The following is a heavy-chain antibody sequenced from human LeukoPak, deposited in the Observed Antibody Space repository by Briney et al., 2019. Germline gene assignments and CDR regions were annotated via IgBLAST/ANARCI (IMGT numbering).Heavy chain of an antibody. CDR2: IYHSGST. CDR1: GGYISSYY. V-gene: IGHV4-59*01. D-gene: IGHD4-23*01. Sequence: SETLSLTCTVSGGYISSYYWSWIRQPPGKGLEWIGYIYHSGSTNYNPSLKSRVTILLDTSKNQFSLKLSSVTAADTALYYCARTLVTTVANYFDYWGQGTLVTVSS. CDR3: ARTLVTTVANYFDY. J-gene: IGHJ4*02.